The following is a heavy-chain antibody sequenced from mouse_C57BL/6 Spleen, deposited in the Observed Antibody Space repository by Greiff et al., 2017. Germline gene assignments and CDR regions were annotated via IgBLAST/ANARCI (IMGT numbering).Heavy chain of an antibody. CDR1: GYTFTSYW. V-gene: IGHV1-59*01. J-gene: IGHJ2*01. D-gene: IGHD4-1*01. CDR2: IDPSDSYT. CDR3: ARRGFESWDFLDY. Sequence: QVHVKQPGAELVKPGTSVKLSCKASGYTFTSYWMHWVKQRPGQGLEWIGVIDPSDSYTNYNQKFKGKATLTVDTSSSTAYMQLSSLTSEDSAVDYCARRGFESWDFLDYWGQGTTLTVSS.